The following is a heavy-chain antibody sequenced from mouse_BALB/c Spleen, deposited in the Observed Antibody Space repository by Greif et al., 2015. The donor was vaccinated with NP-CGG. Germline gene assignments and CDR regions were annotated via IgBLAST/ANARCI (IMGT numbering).Heavy chain of an antibody. J-gene: IGHJ2*01. CDR1: GYNFTSYW. Sequence: VQLQQSGAELVKPGAPVKLSCKASGYNFTSYWMNWVKQRPGRGLEWIGRIDPSDSETHYNQKFEDKATLTVDKSSSTAYIQLSSLTSEDSAVYYCASGGNYDYFDYWGKGTTLTVSS. CDR2: IDPSDSET. CDR3: ASGGNYDYFDY. V-gene: IGHV1-69*02. D-gene: IGHD2-1*01.